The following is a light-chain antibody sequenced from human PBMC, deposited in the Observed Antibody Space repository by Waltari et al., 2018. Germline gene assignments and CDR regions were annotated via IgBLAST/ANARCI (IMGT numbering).Light chain of an antibody. CDR1: NSDVGNCDF. CDR3: SSYTSTNSLV. J-gene: IGLJ1*01. Sequence: QSALTQPASVSGSPGQSITFSCTGINSDVGNCDFVSWYQQHPGQVPKLIIYYVTNRTSGVSIRFSGSKSGSTASLTISGLQSEDEADYYCSSYTSTNSLVFGTGTKVTVL. CDR2: YVT. V-gene: IGLV2-14*03.